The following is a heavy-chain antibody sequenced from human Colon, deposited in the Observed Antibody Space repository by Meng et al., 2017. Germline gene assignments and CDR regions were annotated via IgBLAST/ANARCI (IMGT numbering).Heavy chain of an antibody. CDR2: IYYSGST. V-gene: IGHV4-61*01. J-gene: IGHJ4*02. D-gene: IGHD3-16*02. CDR1: GGSVSSGSYY. Sequence: QVPPQEPGPGLVMPSETLPLPCTVSGGSVSSGSYYWSWIRQPPGKGLEWIGYIYYSGSTNYNPSLKSRVTISVDTSKNQFSLKLSSVTAADTAVYYCARGMTNGITFGGVIVNWGQGTLVTVFS. CDR3: ARGMTNGITFGGVIVN.